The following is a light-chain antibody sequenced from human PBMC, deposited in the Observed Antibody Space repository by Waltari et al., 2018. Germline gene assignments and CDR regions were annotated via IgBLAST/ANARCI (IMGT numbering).Light chain of an antibody. CDR3: SSYTSSSTPV. Sequence: QSDLTQPPSVSGSPGQSVTISCTGTSSDVGSYNRVSWYQQPPRTAPKLMIYEVSNRPSGVPDRFSGSKSGNTAFLTISGLQAEDEADYYCSSYTSSSTPVFGGGTKLTVL. J-gene: IGLJ2*01. CDR1: SSDVGSYNR. CDR2: EVS. V-gene: IGLV2-18*02.